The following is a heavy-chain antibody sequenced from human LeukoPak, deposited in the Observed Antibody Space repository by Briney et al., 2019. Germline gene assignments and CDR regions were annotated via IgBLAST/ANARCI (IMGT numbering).Heavy chain of an antibody. CDR2: ISVSADRI. Sequence: GGSLRLSCAAPGVTFSTYAMSWVRQAPGKGVEWVSVISVSADRIYYADSVTGRFTISKDNSKNTLYLQMNSLRAEDTAVYYCAKDGTLGIVGYFDLWGRGTLVTVTS. J-gene: IGHJ2*01. CDR1: GVTFSTYA. CDR3: AKDGTLGIVGYFDL. D-gene: IGHD7-27*01. V-gene: IGHV3-23*01.